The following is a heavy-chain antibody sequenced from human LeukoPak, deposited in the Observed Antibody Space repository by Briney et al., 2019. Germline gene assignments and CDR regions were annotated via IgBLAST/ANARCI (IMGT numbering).Heavy chain of an antibody. CDR3: ARLLPDGTTVNFQH. J-gene: IGHJ1*01. Sequence: SVKVSCKASGGTFSSYAISWVRQAPGQGLEWMGGIIPIFGTANYAQKFQGRVTITADESTSTAYMELSSLRSEDTAVYYCARLLPDGTTVNFQHWGQGTLVTVSS. D-gene: IGHD4-17*01. CDR2: IIPIFGTA. CDR1: GGTFSSYA. V-gene: IGHV1-69*13.